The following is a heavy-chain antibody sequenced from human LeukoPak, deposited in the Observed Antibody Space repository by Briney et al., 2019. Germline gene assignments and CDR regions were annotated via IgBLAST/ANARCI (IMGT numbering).Heavy chain of an antibody. CDR1: GFSFSTYW. V-gene: IGHV3-23*01. J-gene: IGHJ5*01. CDR2: ISGSGTST. D-gene: IGHD2-2*01. CDR3: AKGPVVPSSTYFFDS. Sequence: PGGSLRLSCEASGFSFSTYWMTWVRQAPGKGLEWVTAISGSGTSTYYADSVKGRFTISRDNSKNTMYLRMHSLAAEDTAVYYCAKGPVVPSSTYFFDSWGQGTLVVVSS.